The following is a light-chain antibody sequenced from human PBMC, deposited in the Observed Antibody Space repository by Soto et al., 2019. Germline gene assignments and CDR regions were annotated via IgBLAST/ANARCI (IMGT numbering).Light chain of an antibody. CDR3: TSYATGSAYV. Sequence: QSALNQPPSVSGSPGQSVPISCTGTSNDVGGYNRVSWYQQPPGKAPKLLIYDVSNRPSGGSTRFSGSKSGNTASLTISGLQAEDEADYYCTSYATGSAYVFGPGTKVTVL. CDR2: DVS. CDR1: SNDVGGYNR. V-gene: IGLV2-18*02. J-gene: IGLJ1*01.